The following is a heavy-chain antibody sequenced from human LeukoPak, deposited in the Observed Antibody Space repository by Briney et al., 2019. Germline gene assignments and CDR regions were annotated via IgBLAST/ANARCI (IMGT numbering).Heavy chain of an antibody. Sequence: ASVKVSCKVSGYTLTELSMHWVRQAPGKGLEWMGGFDPEDGETIYAQKFQGRVTMTEDTSTDTAYMELSSLRSEDTAVYYCATDGWELRLFDYWGQGTLVTVSS. J-gene: IGHJ4*02. D-gene: IGHD1-26*01. CDR3: ATDGWELRLFDY. V-gene: IGHV1-24*01. CDR2: FDPEDGET. CDR1: GYTLTELS.